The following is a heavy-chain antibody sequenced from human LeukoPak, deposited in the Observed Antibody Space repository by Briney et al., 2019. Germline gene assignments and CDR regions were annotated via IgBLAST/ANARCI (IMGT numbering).Heavy chain of an antibody. Sequence: ASVKVSCKASGYTFINYGISWVRQAPGQGLECMGWISAYNGNTNYAQNLQGRVTMTTDSSTSTAYMDLRSLRSDDSAVYYCGRDGYLDYWGQGTLVTVSS. J-gene: IGHJ4*02. CDR3: GRDGYLDY. CDR2: ISAYNGNT. CDR1: GYTFINYG. V-gene: IGHV1-18*01.